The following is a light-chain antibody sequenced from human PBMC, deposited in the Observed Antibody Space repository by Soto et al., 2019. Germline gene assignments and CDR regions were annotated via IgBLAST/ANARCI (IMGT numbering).Light chain of an antibody. CDR1: QSVSARQ. CDR2: GVS. CDR3: QQYTQSMWT. J-gene: IGKJ1*01. Sequence: EVVLTQSPGTLYLSPGERATLSCRTSQSVSARQLAWYQQKPGQAPRLLIYGVSNRATSIPDRFSVSGSGTHFTLTIDRLENEDFAVYFCQQYTQSMWTFGQGTKVDIK. V-gene: IGKV3-20*01.